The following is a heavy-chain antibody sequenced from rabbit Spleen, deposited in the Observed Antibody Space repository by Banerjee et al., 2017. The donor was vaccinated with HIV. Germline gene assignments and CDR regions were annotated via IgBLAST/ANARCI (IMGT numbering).Heavy chain of an antibody. CDR1: GFSLSGNFF. J-gene: IGHJ6*01. Sequence: QEQLVESGGDLVQPEGSLTLTCTASGFSLSGNFFICWVRQAPGKGLEWIACIYGGSSGATHYASWAKGRFTISKTSSTTVTLQMTSLTAADTATYFCARDAGTSFSTYGMDLWGPGTLVTVS. D-gene: IGHD8-1*01. CDR2: IYGGSSGAT. CDR3: ARDAGTSFSTYGMDL. V-gene: IGHV1S45*01.